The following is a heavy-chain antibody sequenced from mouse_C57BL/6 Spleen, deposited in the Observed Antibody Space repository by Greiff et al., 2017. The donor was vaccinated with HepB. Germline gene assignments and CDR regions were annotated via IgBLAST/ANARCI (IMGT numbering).Heavy chain of an antibody. CDR3: AGSGYDGVGYFDY. Sequence: QVQLQQSGAELARPGASVKLSCKASGYTFTSYGISWVKQRTGQGLEWIGEIYPRSGNTYYNEKFKGKATLTADKSSSTADMELRSLTSEDSAVYFGAGSGYDGVGYFDYWGQGTTRTDSS. V-gene: IGHV1-81*01. J-gene: IGHJ2*01. D-gene: IGHD2-2*01. CDR1: GYTFTSYG. CDR2: IYPRSGNT.